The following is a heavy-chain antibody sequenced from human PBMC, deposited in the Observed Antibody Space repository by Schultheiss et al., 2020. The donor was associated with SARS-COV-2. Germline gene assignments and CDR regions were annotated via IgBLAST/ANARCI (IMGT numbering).Heavy chain of an antibody. J-gene: IGHJ4*02. V-gene: IGHV1-69*13. CDR1: GGTFSSYA. CDR3: ARGGPAVDPASDKSVDY. D-gene: IGHD2-2*01. Sequence: SVKVSCKASGGTFSSYAISWVRQAPGQGLEWMGGIIPIFGTANYAQKFQGRVTITADESTSTAYMELSSLRSEDTAVYYCARGGPAVDPASDKSVDYWGQGTLVTVSS. CDR2: IIPIFGTA.